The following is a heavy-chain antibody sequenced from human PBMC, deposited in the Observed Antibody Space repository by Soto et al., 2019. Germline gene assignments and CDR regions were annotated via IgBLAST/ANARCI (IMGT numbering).Heavy chain of an antibody. D-gene: IGHD3-10*01. CDR2: ISYDGNTK. CDR3: AKDPGMVRGVIITVSMDV. Sequence: LRLSCAASGFTFSGYGMHWVRQAPGKGLEWVAVISYDGNTKYYGESVKGRFTVSRDNFKNTLYLQMNSLRAEDTALYYCAKDPGMVRGVIITVSMDVWGQGTTVTVSS. J-gene: IGHJ6*02. CDR1: GFTFSGYG. V-gene: IGHV3-30*18.